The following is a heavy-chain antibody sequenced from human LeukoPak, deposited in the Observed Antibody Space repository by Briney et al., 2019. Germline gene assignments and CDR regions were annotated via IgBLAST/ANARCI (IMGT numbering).Heavy chain of an antibody. CDR1: GYTFTGYY. V-gene: IGHV1-2*02. J-gene: IGHJ5*02. CDR2: INPNSGGT. CDR3: ARDLRGSPNWFDP. Sequence: ASVKVSCKASGYTFTGYYMHWVRQAPGQGLEWMGWINPNSGGTNYAQKFQGRVTMTRDTSISTAYMELSRLRSDDTAVYYCARDLRGSPNWFDPWGQGTLVTVSS. D-gene: IGHD1-26*01.